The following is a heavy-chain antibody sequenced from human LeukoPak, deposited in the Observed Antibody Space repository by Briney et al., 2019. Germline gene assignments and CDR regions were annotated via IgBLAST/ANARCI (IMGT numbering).Heavy chain of an antibody. J-gene: IGHJ5*02. Sequence: PGGSLRLSCAAYGFTFDDYGMSWVRQDPGKGLEWVSGINWNGGSTGYADSVKGRFTISRDNAKNSLYLQMNSLRAEDTALYYCASLDTNWFDPWGQGTLVTVSS. CDR3: ASLDTNWFDP. CDR2: INWNGGST. CDR1: GFTFDDYG. V-gene: IGHV3-20*04.